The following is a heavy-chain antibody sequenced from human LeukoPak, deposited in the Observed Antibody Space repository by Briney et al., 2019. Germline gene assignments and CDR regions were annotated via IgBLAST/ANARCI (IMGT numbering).Heavy chain of an antibody. V-gene: IGHV1-18*01. D-gene: IGHD2-2*01. CDR3: ARSYCSSTSCYGPTFDY. CDR1: GYTFTSYG. J-gene: IGHJ4*02. CDR2: ISAYNGNT. Sequence: GASVKVSCKASGYTFTSYGISWVRQAPGQGLEWMGWISAYNGNTNYAQKLQGRVTMTTDTSTSTAYMELRSLRSDDTAVYYCARSYCSSTSCYGPTFDYWGQGTLVTVSS.